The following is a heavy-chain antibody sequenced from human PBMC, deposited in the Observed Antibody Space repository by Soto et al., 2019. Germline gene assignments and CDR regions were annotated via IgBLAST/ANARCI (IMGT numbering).Heavy chain of an antibody. CDR1: GFTFSSYG. J-gene: IGHJ6*02. CDR3: AKDFAMITFGGVIVIPFYYYGMDV. Sequence: QVQLVESGGGVVQPGRSLRLSCAASGFTFSSYGMHWVRQAPGKGLEWVAVISYDGSNKYYADSVKGRFTISRDNSKNTLYLQMNSLRAEDTAVYYCAKDFAMITFGGVIVIPFYYYGMDVWGQGTTLTVSS. D-gene: IGHD3-16*02. CDR2: ISYDGSNK. V-gene: IGHV3-30*18.